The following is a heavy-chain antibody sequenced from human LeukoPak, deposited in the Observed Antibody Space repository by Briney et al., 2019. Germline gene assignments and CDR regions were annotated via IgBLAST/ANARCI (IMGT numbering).Heavy chain of an antibody. CDR1: GGSISSYY. D-gene: IGHD4-17*01. CDR3: AREGDYGDYFDY. V-gene: IGHV4-4*07. J-gene: IGHJ4*02. CDR2: IYTSGST. Sequence: SETLSLTCTVSGGSISSYYWSWIRQPAGKGLEWIGRIYTSGSTNYNLSLKSRVTMSVDTSKNQFSLKLSSVTAADTAVYYCAREGDYGDYFDYWGQGTLVTVSS.